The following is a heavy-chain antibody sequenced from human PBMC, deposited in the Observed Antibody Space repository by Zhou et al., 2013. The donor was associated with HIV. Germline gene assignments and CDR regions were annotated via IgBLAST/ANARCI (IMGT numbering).Heavy chain of an antibody. CDR3: ASSLSGYCSSTSCYAPDYYYYYYMDV. CDR2: IIPIFGTA. J-gene: IGHJ6*03. CDR1: GGTFSSYA. V-gene: IGHV1-69*05. D-gene: IGHD2-2*01. Sequence: QVQLVQSGAEVKKPGSSVKVSCKASGGTFSSYAISWVRQAPGQGLEWMGGIIPIFGTANYAQKFQGRVTITTDESTSTAYMELSSLRSEDTAVYYCASSLSGYCSSTSCYAPDYYYYYYMDVWGKGTTVTVSS.